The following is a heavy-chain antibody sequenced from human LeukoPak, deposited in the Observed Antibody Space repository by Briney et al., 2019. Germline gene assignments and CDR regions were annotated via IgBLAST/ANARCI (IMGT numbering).Heavy chain of an antibody. J-gene: IGHJ3*02. CDR3: APSAGGSYPHNDAFDI. CDR1: GYTFTSNY. CDR2: INPSGGST. D-gene: IGHD1-26*01. V-gene: IGHV1-46*01. Sequence: GASVKVSCKASGYTFTSNYMHWVRQAPGQGLEWMGIINPSGGSTSYAQKFQGRVTMTRDMSTSTVYMDLSSLRSEDTAVYYCAPSAGGSYPHNDAFDIWGQGTMVAVSS.